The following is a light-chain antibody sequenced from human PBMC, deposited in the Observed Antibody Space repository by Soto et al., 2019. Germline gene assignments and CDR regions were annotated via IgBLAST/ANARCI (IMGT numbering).Light chain of an antibody. J-gene: IGKJ1*01. V-gene: IGKV3-15*01. CDR2: SAS. CDR1: QSVSSK. CDR3: HQYNHWLTWT. Sequence: EIVMSQSPATLSLSPGQRATLSCRASQSVSSKLAWYQQRPGQAPRLLIYSASTRATGIPARFSGSGSGTEFTLTISSLQSEDFAVYYCHQYNHWLTWTFCQVTKVDI.